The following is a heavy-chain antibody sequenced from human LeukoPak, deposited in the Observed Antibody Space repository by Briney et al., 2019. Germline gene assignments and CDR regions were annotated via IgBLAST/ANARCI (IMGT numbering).Heavy chain of an antibody. CDR2: IYHSGST. Sequence: TSETLSLTCAVSGYSIRSGDYWGWIRQSPGKGLERIGSIYHSGSTHYNPSLKSRVTISADTSKNQFSLMLSSVTAADTAVYYCARNRSLTTTPGFDHWGQGTLVTVSS. V-gene: IGHV4-38-2*01. CDR3: ARNRSLTTTPGFDH. CDR1: GYSIRSGDY. J-gene: IGHJ4*02. D-gene: IGHD4-11*01.